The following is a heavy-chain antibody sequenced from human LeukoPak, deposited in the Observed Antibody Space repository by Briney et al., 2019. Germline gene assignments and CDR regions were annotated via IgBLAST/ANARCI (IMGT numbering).Heavy chain of an antibody. D-gene: IGHD3-22*01. CDR1: VGSFSGYY. V-gene: IGHV4-34*01. CDR2: INHRGSI. CDR3: ARVHYYDRSWWFDP. Sequence: PSETLSLTCAVYVGSFSGYYWTWIRQPPGKGLEWIGEINHRGSINYTPSLKSRVTISVDTSKNQFSLKLSSVTAADTAVYYCARVHYYDRSWWFDPWGRGTLVTVSS. J-gene: IGHJ5*02.